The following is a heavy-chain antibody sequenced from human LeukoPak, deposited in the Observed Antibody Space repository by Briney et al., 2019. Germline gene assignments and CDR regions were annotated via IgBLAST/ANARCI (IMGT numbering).Heavy chain of an antibody. V-gene: IGHV5-51*01. CDR2: IYPGDSDT. D-gene: IGHD3-9*01. CDR1: GYSVTSYW. J-gene: IGHJ5*02. Sequence: GESLKISGKGSGYSVTSYWIGWVRQMPGKGLEWMGIIYPGDSDTRYSPSFQGQVTISADKSISTAYLQWSSLKASDTAMYYCARGHPTKYYDILTGTNGFDPWGQGTLVTVSS. CDR3: ARGHPTKYYDILTGTNGFDP.